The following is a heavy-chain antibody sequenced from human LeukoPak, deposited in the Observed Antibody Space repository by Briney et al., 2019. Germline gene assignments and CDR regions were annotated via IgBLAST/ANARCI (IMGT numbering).Heavy chain of an antibody. J-gene: IGHJ5*02. CDR3: AKAATMIVVVLNWFDP. V-gene: IGHV3-23*01. Sequence: QPGGFLRLSCAASGFTFSSYAMSWVRQAPGKGLEWVSAISGSGGSTYYADSVKGRFTISRDNSKNTLYLQMNSLRAEDTAVYYCAKAATMIVVVLNWFDPWGQGTLVTVSS. D-gene: IGHD3-22*01. CDR2: ISGSGGST. CDR1: GFTFSSYA.